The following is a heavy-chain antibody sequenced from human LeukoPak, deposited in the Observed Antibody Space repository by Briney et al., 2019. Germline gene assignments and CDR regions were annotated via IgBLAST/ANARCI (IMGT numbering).Heavy chain of an antibody. J-gene: IGHJ4*02. CDR3: ARERGDYGESFDY. D-gene: IGHD4-17*01. Sequence: QTGGSLRLSCAASGFTFSSYAMSWVRQAPGKGLEWVSAISGSGGSTYYADSVKGRFTISRDNSKNTLYLQMNSLRAEDTAVYYCARERGDYGESFDYWGQGTLVTVSS. CDR2: ISGSGGST. CDR1: GFTFSSYA. V-gene: IGHV3-23*01.